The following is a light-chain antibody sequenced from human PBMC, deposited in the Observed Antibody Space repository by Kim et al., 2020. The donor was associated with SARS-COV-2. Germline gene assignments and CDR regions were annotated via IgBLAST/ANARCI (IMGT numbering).Light chain of an antibody. CDR3: QQYSDSPLT. CDR1: QSITSNY. CDR2: NAF. V-gene: IGKV3-20*01. J-gene: IGKJ4*01. Sequence: EIVLTQSPGTLSLSPGERATLSCRTSQSITSNYLAWYQQKPGQAPRLLIYNAFNRATGIPDRFSGSGSGTDFTLTISRLEPEDFAVYYCQQYSDSPLTFGGGTKVDIK.